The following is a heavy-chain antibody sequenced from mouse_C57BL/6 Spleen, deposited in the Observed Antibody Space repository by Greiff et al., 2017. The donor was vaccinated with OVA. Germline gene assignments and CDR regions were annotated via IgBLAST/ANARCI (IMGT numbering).Heavy chain of an antibody. J-gene: IGHJ2*01. Sequence: QVQLQQPGAELVKPGASVKLSCKASGYTFTSYWMQWVKQRPGQGLEWIGEIDPAGSYTNYQEKFKGKATLTVDTSSSTAYMQLSSLTAEDSPVYYCASKGSYSDWGKGTTLTVSS. CDR1: GYTFTSYW. CDR3: ASKGSYSD. V-gene: IGHV1-50*01. D-gene: IGHD1-1*02. CDR2: IDPAGSYT.